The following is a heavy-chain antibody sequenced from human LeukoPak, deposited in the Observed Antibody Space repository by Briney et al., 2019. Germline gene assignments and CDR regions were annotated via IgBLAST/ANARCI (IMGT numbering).Heavy chain of an antibody. CDR3: AKVGYYDFWSGYWPHFDY. CDR2: ISGSGGST. V-gene: IGHV3-23*01. CDR1: RFTFSSSA. J-gene: IGHJ4*02. D-gene: IGHD3-3*01. Sequence: GGSLRLSCAASRFTFSSSAMSWVRQAPGKGLEWVSTISGSGGSTYSTDSVKGRFIISRDNSKNTLYLQMNSLRAEDTAVYYCAKVGYYDFWSGYWPHFDYWGQGTLVTVSS.